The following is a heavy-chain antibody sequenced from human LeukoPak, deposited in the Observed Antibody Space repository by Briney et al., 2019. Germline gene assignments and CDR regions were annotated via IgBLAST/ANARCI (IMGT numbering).Heavy chain of an antibody. Sequence: SETLSLTCTVSGGSISSYYWSWIRQPAGKGLEWIGRIHPSGSTNYNPSLKSRVTLSVDTSKDEFSLKLSSVTAADTAVYYCARGPPPDLDYWGRGTLVTVSS. J-gene: IGHJ4*02. V-gene: IGHV4-4*07. CDR1: GGSISSYY. CDR3: ARGPPPDLDY. CDR2: IHPSGST.